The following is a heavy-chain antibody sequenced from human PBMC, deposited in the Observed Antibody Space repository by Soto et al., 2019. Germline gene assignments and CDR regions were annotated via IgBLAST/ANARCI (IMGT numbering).Heavy chain of an antibody. V-gene: IGHV3-53*04. J-gene: IGHJ3*02. Sequence: EVQLVESGGGLVQPGGSLRLSCAASGFTVSSSYMSYVRQAPGKGLEWVSVIYSGGSTFYADSVKGRFTISRHNSNNTLYLHMNSLRSEDTAVYYCAIGWRVDAFDIWGQGTMVTVSS. CDR1: GFTVSSSY. CDR3: AIGWRVDAFDI. CDR2: IYSGGST. D-gene: IGHD3-3*01.